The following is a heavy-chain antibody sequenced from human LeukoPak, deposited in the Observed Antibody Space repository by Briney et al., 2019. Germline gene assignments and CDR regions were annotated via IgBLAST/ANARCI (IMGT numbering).Heavy chain of an antibody. CDR2: IYSGGST. D-gene: IGHD6-13*01. V-gene: IGHV3-66*02. Sequence: GGTLKLSCAASGFTVGSNYMNWVRQAPGKGLDWVSLIYSGGSTFYADSVKGRFTISRDNSKNTLYPQMNSLRAEDTAVYYCARDLVAAAGTPGFDPWGQGTLVTVSS. CDR1: GFTVGSNY. CDR3: ARDLVAAAGTPGFDP. J-gene: IGHJ5*02.